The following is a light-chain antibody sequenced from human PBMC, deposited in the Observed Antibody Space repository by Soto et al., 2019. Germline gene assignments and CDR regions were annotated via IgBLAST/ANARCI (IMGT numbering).Light chain of an antibody. V-gene: IGKV1-9*01. CDR2: AAS. Sequence: DIQLTQSPSFLSASVGDRVTITCRASQGISNSLAWFRQKPGKAPKLLIYAASTLQSGVPSRFSGSESGTEFTLTIGSLQPEDFATYYCQQLNNFPYTFGQGTKLEIK. CDR1: QGISNS. J-gene: IGKJ2*01. CDR3: QQLNNFPYT.